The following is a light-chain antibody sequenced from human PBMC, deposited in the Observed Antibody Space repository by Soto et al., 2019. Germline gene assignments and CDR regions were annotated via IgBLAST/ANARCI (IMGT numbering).Light chain of an antibody. CDR2: EVS. V-gene: IGLV2-18*02. CDR1: SSDVGSYNL. CDR3: SSYTNSSTPPEV. Sequence: QSALTQPPSVSGSPGQSVTISCTGTSSDVGSYNLVSWYQQPPGTAPKLMIYEVSNRPPGVPDRFSGSKSGNTASPTISGLHAEDEDDYYYSSYTNSSTPPEVFGTGTKVTVL. J-gene: IGLJ1*01.